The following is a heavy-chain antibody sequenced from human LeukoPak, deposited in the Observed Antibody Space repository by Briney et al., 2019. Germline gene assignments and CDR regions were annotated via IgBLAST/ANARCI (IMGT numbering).Heavy chain of an antibody. Sequence: PGGSLRLSCVASGFTFSNYNINWVRQAPGKGLEWVSSISSGSSYIYYADSVKGRFTISRDNSKNTLYLQMNSLRAEDTAVYYCARGGTAYYYDSSGYSDYFDYWGQGTLVTVSS. CDR1: GFTFSNYN. J-gene: IGHJ4*02. CDR3: ARGGTAYYYDSSGYSDYFDY. D-gene: IGHD3-22*01. CDR2: ISSGSSYI. V-gene: IGHV3-21*01.